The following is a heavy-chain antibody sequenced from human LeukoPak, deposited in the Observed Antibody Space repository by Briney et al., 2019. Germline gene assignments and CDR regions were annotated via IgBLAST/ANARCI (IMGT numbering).Heavy chain of an antibody. Sequence: ASVKVSCKASGYTFTSYDINWVRQAPGQGPEWMGWLNPNSGNTGYAQKFQGRVTMTRNTSISTAYMDLSSLRSEDTAVYYCARGAPQEYCSGGSCPYFDYWGQGTLVTVSS. D-gene: IGHD2-15*01. CDR2: LNPNSGNT. CDR1: GYTFTSYD. CDR3: ARGAPQEYCSGGSCPYFDY. J-gene: IGHJ4*02. V-gene: IGHV1-8*01.